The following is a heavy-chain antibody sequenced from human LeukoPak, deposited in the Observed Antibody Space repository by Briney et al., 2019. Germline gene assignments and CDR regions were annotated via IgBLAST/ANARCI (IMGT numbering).Heavy chain of an antibody. CDR1: GYTFTSYD. CDR3: ARGIGDRFRLQHVIDY. Sequence: ASVKVSCKASGYTFTSYDINWVRQATGQGLEWMGWMSPNSGNTGYAQKFQGRVTITRNTSISTAYMEMSSLRSEDTAVYYCARGIGDRFRLQHVIDYWGQGTLVTVSS. CDR2: MSPNSGNT. V-gene: IGHV1-8*03. J-gene: IGHJ4*02. D-gene: IGHD2-21*02.